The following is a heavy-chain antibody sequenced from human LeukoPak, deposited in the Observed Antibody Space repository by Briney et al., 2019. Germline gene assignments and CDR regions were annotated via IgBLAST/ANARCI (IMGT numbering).Heavy chain of an antibody. CDR1: GFTFSSYA. CDR2: ISYYGSNK. Sequence: GGSLRLSCAASGFTFSSYAMHWVRQAPGKGLEWVAVISYYGSNKYYADSVKGRFTISRDNSKNTLYLQMNSLRAEDTAVYYCARDADYGDYGYYFDYWGQGTLVTVSS. CDR3: ARDADYGDYGYYFDY. J-gene: IGHJ4*02. V-gene: IGHV3-30-3*01. D-gene: IGHD4-17*01.